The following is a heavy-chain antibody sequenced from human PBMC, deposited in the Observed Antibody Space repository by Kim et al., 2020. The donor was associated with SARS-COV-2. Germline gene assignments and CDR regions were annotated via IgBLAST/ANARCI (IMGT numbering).Heavy chain of an antibody. CDR2: ISSTSTYV. J-gene: IGHJ4*02. V-gene: IGHV3-21*01. CDR3: AREGFIAARVLDY. CDR1: GFTFSSYS. Sequence: GGSLRLSCAASGFTFSSYSMNWVRQAPGKGLEWVSSISSTSTYVYYADSVKGRFSISRDNANNSLSLQMNSLRVEDTAVYYCAREGFIAARVLDYWRQGTLVTVSS. D-gene: IGHD6-6*01.